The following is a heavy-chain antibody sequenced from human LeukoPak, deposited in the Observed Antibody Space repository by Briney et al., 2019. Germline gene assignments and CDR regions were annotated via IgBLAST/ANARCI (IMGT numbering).Heavy chain of an antibody. CDR3: ATAPVNRGWYGRESYFDY. CDR2: FDPEDGET. Sequence: GASVKVSCKVSGYTLTELSMHWVRQAPGKGLEWMGGFDPEDGETIYAQKFQGRVTITEDTSTDTAYLELSSLRSEDTAVYYCATAPVNRGWYGRESYFDYWGQGTLVTVYS. J-gene: IGHJ4*02. CDR1: GYTLTELS. D-gene: IGHD6-19*01. V-gene: IGHV1-24*01.